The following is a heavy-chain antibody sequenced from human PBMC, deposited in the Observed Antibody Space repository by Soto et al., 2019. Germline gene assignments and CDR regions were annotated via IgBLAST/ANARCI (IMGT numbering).Heavy chain of an antibody. CDR1: GYAFSNND. Sequence: ASVKVSCKASGYAFSNNDISWVRQATGEGVEWMRWRDHRSGNGGYAQRFQGRVTMTRDTSTSTAYMELSSLAPDDTAVYYCARMATSGTLNWFDPGGQGTLVTVSS. V-gene: IGHV1-8*01. CDR3: ARMATSGTLNWFDP. J-gene: IGHJ5*02. CDR2: RDHRSGNG.